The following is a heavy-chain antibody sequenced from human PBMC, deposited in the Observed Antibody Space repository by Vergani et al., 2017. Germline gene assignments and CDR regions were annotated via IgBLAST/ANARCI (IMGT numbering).Heavy chain of an antibody. CDR1: GYSFTSYW. J-gene: IGHJ4*02. CDR3: ARDQVCGGDCYTFDY. V-gene: IGHV1-18*04. Sequence: VQLVQSGAEVKKPGESLKISCKGSGYSFTSYWIGWVRQAPGQGLEWMGWISAYNGNTNYAQKLQGRVTMTTDTSTSTAYMELRSLRSDDTAVYYCARDQVCGGDCYTFDYWGQGTLVTVSS. D-gene: IGHD2-21*02. CDR2: ISAYNGNT.